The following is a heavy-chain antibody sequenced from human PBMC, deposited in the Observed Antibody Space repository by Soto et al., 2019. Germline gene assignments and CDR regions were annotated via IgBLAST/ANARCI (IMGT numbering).Heavy chain of an antibody. CDR2: IYYSGST. V-gene: IGHV4-59*01. CDR1: GGSIRSYY. D-gene: IGHD6-19*01. CDR3: ARGRIAVAGMALDWFDP. Sequence: SETLSVRCSVSGGSIRSYYWSGCRQLPGNGLECIGYIYYSGSTNYNPSLKSRVTISVDTSKNQFSLKLSSVTAADTAVYYCARGRIAVAGMALDWFDPWGQGTLVTGSA. J-gene: IGHJ5*02.